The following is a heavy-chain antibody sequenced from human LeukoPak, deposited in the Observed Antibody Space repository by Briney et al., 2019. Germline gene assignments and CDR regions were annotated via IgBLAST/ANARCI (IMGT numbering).Heavy chain of an antibody. CDR3: ARDGLAYCGGDCYDFDY. CDR2: IWYDGSNK. CDR1: GFTFSSYG. J-gene: IGHJ4*02. Sequence: PGRSLRLSCAASGFTFSSYGMHWVRQAPGKGLEWVAVIWYDGSNKYYADSVKGRFTISRDNSKNTLYLHMNSLRAEDTAVYYCARDGLAYCGGDCYDFDYWGQGTLVTVSS. V-gene: IGHV3-33*01. D-gene: IGHD2-21*02.